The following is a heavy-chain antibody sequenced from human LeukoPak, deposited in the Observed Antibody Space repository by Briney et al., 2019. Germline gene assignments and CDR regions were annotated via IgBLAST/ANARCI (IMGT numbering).Heavy chain of an antibody. CDR2: ISGSGTTT. CDR1: GFIFSSYA. J-gene: IGHJ4*02. V-gene: IGHV3-23*01. CDR3: AKAGHYYSDY. Sequence: GGSLRLSCAASGFIFSSYAMTWVRQAPGRGLEWLSTISGSGTTTYYVDSVKGRFTVSRDNSKNTLYLQMSSLRAGDTAVYYCAKAGHYYSDYWGRGTLVTVSP.